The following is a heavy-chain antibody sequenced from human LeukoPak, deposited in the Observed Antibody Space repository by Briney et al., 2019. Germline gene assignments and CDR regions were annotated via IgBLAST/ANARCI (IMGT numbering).Heavy chain of an antibody. CDR2: IYHSGST. Sequence: PSETLSLTCAVYSGSFSGYYWSWIRQPPGKGLEWIGEIYHSGSTNYNPSLKSRVTISVDTSKNQFSLKLSSVTAADTAVYYCARHLSGATVVTLYYWGQGTLVTVSS. CDR1: SGSFSGYY. V-gene: IGHV4-34*01. J-gene: IGHJ4*02. CDR3: ARHLSGATVVTLYY. D-gene: IGHD4-23*01.